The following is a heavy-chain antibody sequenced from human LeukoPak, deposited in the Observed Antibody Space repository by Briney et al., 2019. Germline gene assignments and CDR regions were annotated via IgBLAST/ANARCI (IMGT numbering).Heavy chain of an antibody. CDR3: ARVGPMVRGVISEFDY. CDR1: GGSISSYY. D-gene: IGHD3-10*01. CDR2: IYYSGST. V-gene: IGHV4-59*01. Sequence: SETLSLTCTVSGGSISSYYWSWIRQPPGKGLEWIGYIYYSGSTNYNPSLKSRVTISVDTSKNQFSLQLSSVTAADTAVYYCARVGPMVRGVISEFDYWGQGTLVTVSS. J-gene: IGHJ4*02.